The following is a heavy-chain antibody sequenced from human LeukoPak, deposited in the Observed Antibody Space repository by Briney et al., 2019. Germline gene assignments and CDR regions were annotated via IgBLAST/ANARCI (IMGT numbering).Heavy chain of an antibody. CDR1: GRSISSSY. V-gene: IGHV4-4*07. D-gene: IGHD6-6*01. Sequence: SETLSLTCTVSGRSISSSYGSWIRQPAGKGLEWIGRIYTGGSTNYNPSLKSRVTMSVAPSKNQFCLKLSSVTAADTAVYYCARIQYSCSADYWGQGTLVTVSS. J-gene: IGHJ4*02. CDR3: ARIQYSCSADY. CDR2: IYTGGST.